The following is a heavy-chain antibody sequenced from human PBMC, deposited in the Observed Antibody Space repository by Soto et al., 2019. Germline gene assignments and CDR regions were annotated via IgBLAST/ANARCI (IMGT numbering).Heavy chain of an antibody. J-gene: IGHJ4*02. Sequence: QVQLQESGPGLVKPSQTLSLTCTVSGGSISTGGYYWNWIRQHPGKGLEWIGNIYYSGSTYYNPSLKSRVTISVDTSKNQFSLKLSSVTAADTAVYYCATAIYYGSGSYSLDYWGQGTLVTVSS. V-gene: IGHV4-31*03. CDR2: IYYSGST. CDR3: ATAIYYGSGSYSLDY. D-gene: IGHD3-10*01. CDR1: GGSISTGGYY.